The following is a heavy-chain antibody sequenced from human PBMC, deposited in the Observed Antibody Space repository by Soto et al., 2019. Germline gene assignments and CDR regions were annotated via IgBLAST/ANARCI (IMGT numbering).Heavy chain of an antibody. V-gene: IGHV1-18*01. CDR3: ARGLPLEMATFPSYFDY. J-gene: IGHJ4*02. Sequence: ASVKVSCKASGYTFITFGISWVRQAPGQGLEWMGWISAYDGNTNYAQKLQGRVTMTTDTSTSTAYMELRSLRSDDTAVYYCARGLPLEMATFPSYFDYWGQGTLVTVSS. CDR1: GYTFITFG. CDR2: ISAYDGNT. D-gene: IGHD5-12*01.